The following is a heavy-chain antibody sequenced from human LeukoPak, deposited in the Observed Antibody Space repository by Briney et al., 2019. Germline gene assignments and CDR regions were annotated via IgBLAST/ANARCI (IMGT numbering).Heavy chain of an antibody. Sequence: ASVKVSCKASGYTFTSYGISWVRQAPGQGLEWMGWISAYNGNTNYAQKLQGRVTMTTDTSTSTAYIELRSLRSDDTAVYYCARAPGYSSGLSDYWGQGTLVTVSS. V-gene: IGHV1-18*01. CDR1: GYTFTSYG. J-gene: IGHJ4*02. CDR3: ARAPGYSSGLSDY. CDR2: ISAYNGNT. D-gene: IGHD6-19*01.